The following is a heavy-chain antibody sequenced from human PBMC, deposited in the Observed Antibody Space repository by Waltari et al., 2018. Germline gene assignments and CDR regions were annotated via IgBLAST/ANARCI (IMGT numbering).Heavy chain of an antibody. CDR3: ARGGATRPWGSDR. D-gene: IGHD6-6*01. CDR1: GGSMRLFY. V-gene: IGHV4-4*07. Sequence: QVQLQESCPGMVEPSGTLYLTCTVSGGSMRLFYWTWIRQPAGKGLEWVGRMYIGENTIYNPYLKSRVTMSIDTSKNQLSLDLTSVTAADTAVYYCARGGATRPWGSDRWGQGALVTVSS. CDR2: MYIGENT. J-gene: IGHJ5*02.